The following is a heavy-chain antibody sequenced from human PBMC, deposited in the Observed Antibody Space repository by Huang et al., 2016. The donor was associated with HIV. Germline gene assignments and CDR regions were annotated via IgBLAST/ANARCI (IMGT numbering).Heavy chain of an antibody. CDR2: SIPFLNKP. D-gene: IGHD3-3*02. CDR3: ARQPSAILTEYYFDY. J-gene: IGHJ4*02. CDR1: GGTFSSYA. Sequence: QVQLVQSGAEVKKPGSSVKVSCKAPGGTFSSYAINWVRQAPGQGPEWRGGSIPFLNKPNYAPKFQGRITISADESTNTAFLELSSLISEDTAMYYCARQPSAILTEYYFDYWGQGTLVTVSS. V-gene: IGHV1-69*01.